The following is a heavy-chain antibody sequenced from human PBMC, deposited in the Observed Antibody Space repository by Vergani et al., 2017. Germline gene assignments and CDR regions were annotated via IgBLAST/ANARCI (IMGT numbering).Heavy chain of an antibody. CDR2: IYYSGST. J-gene: IGHJ2*01. CDR3: ARGRLERRYCSGGSCYPNWYFDL. D-gene: IGHD2-15*01. Sequence: QVQLQESGPGLVKPSETLSLTCTVSGGSISSYYWSWIRQPPGKGLEWIGYIYYSGSTNYNPSLKSRVTISVDTSKNQFSLKLSSVTAADTAVYYCARGRLERRYCSGGSCYPNWYFDLWGRGTLVTVSS. V-gene: IGHV4-59*12. CDR1: GGSISSYY.